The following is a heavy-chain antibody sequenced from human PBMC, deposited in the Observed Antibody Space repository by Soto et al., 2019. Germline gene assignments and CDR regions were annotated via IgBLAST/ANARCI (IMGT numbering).Heavy chain of an antibody. J-gene: IGHJ4*02. V-gene: IGHV1-69*13. CDR1: GGTFSSYA. Sequence: SVKVSCKASGGTFSSYAISWVRQAPGQGLEWMGGIIPIFGTANYAQKFQGRVTITADESTSTAYMELSSLRSEDTAVYYCAMTPLRGYSYGPASFFDYWGQETLVTVSS. CDR3: AMTPLRGYSYGPASFFDY. CDR2: IIPIFGTA. D-gene: IGHD5-18*01.